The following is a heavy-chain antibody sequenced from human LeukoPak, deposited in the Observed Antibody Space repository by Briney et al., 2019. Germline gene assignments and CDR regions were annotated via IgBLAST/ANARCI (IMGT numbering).Heavy chain of an antibody. D-gene: IGHD6-13*01. V-gene: IGHV3-9*01. Sequence: GGSLRLSCAASGFTFDDYAMHWVRQAPGKGLEWVSGISWNSGSIGYADSVKGRFTISRDNAKNSLYLQMNSLRAEDTALYYCAKGRLAAAAYFDYWGQGTLVTVSS. CDR1: GFTFDDYA. CDR3: AKGRLAAAAYFDY. CDR2: ISWNSGSI. J-gene: IGHJ4*02.